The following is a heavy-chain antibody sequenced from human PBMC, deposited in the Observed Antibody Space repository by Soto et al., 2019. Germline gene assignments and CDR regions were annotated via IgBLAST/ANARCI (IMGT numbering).Heavy chain of an antibody. D-gene: IGHD3-3*01. CDR1: GFTFSRYW. V-gene: IGHV3-7*01. CDR2: INQDGSEK. J-gene: IGHJ4*02. Sequence: EVQLVESGGSLVQPGGSLRLSCVASGFTFSRYWMSWVRQAPGKGLEWVANINQDGSEKYYVDSMKGRFTISRDNAKNSLYLPMNSLRAEDTAVYYCARDFVEFDYWGQGTLVTVSS. CDR3: ARDFVEFDY.